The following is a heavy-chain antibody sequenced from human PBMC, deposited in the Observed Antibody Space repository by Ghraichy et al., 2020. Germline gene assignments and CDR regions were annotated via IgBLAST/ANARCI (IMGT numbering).Heavy chain of an antibody. D-gene: IGHD3-10*01. Sequence: SQTLSLTCTVSGGSIGVYYWNWIRQPAGKGLEWIGRIYPSVSTNYNPSLESRVTMSADTSKNQLYFKLSSVTAADTAVYYCARDTGSGSYDNWGQGTLVTVSS. CDR2: IYPSVST. CDR3: ARDTGSGSYDN. V-gene: IGHV4-4*07. J-gene: IGHJ4*02. CDR1: GGSIGVYY.